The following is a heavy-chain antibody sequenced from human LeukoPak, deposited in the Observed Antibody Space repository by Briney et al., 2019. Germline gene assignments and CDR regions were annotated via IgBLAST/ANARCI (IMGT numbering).Heavy chain of an antibody. CDR3: ARDPQTVG. J-gene: IGHJ4*02. D-gene: IGHD2-15*01. V-gene: IGHV3-64*01. CDR1: GFTFSSYA. CDR2: ISSNGGST. Sequence: GGSLRLSCAASGFTFSSYAMHWVRQAPGKGLEYVSAISSNGGSTDYANSVKGRFTISRDNSTNTLYLQMGSLRAEDMAVYYCARDPQTVGWGQGTLVTVSS.